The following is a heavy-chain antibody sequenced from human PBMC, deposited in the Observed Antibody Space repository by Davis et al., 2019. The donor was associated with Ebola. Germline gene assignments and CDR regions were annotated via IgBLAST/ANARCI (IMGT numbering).Heavy chain of an antibody. V-gene: IGHV1-46*03. Sequence: ASSVTVSCQASGYTLTNYYMHWVRQATGQGLEWMGLINPNDGRTIYAQKFQGRVTVTRDTSTNTVYMDLSSLRSEDTALYYCTTPGGQDSGYDVFDIWGQGTMVTVSS. D-gene: IGHD5-12*01. CDR1: GYTLTNYY. CDR3: TTPGGQDSGYDVFDI. CDR2: INPNDGRT. J-gene: IGHJ3*02.